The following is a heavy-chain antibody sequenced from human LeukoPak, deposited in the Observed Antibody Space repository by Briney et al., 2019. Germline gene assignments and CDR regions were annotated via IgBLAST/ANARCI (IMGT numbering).Heavy chain of an antibody. CDR1: CGSISSSSYY. D-gene: IGHD4-17*01. CDR3: ARRNGDYAPLDY. J-gene: IGHJ4*02. V-gene: IGHV4-39*01. Sequence: PSETLSLTCTVSCGSISSSSYYWGWIRQPPGKGLEWNGSIYYSGSTYYNPPLKSRVSISVDTSKNQFSLKLSSVTAADTAVYYCARRNGDYAPLDYWGQGTLVTVSS. CDR2: IYYSGST.